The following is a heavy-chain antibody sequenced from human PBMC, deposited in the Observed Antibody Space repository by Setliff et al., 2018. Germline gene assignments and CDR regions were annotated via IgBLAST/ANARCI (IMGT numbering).Heavy chain of an antibody. CDR1: GYTFTSYG. D-gene: IGHD3-10*01. Sequence: GASVKVSCKASGYTFTSYGISWVRQAPGQGLEWMGWISAYNGNTNYAQKLQGRVTMTTDTSTSTAYIELRSLRSDDTAVYYCASAYYYGSGRTYGMDVWGQGTTVTVSS. J-gene: IGHJ6*02. V-gene: IGHV1-18*01. CDR2: ISAYNGNT. CDR3: ASAYYYGSGRTYGMDV.